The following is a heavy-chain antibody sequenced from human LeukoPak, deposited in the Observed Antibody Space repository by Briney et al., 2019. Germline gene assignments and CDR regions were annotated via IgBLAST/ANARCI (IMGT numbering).Heavy chain of an antibody. J-gene: IGHJ4*02. CDR3: AKRSRGNYFDY. D-gene: IGHD1-14*01. V-gene: IGHV3-23*01. CDR1: EFTFSSYA. Sequence: GGSLRLSCAASEFTFSSYAMSWVRQAPGKGLEWVSTISGNGDSSFYAGSVKGRFTISRDNSKDTLYLQMNTLRAEDTAVYYCAKRSRGNYFDYWGQGSLVTVSS. CDR2: ISGNGDSS.